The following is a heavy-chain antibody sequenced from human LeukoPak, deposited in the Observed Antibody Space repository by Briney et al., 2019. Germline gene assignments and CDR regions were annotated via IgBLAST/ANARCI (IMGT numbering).Heavy chain of an antibody. Sequence: SETLSLTCTVSGGSISSSSYYWGWIRQPPGQGLEWIGSIYYSGSTYYNPSLKSRVTISVDTSKNQFSLKLSSVTAADTAVYYCARHGMFQGVMGEFDYWGQGTLVTVSS. V-gene: IGHV4-39*01. D-gene: IGHD3-10*01. CDR3: ARHGMFQGVMGEFDY. J-gene: IGHJ4*02. CDR1: GGSISSSSYY. CDR2: IYYSGST.